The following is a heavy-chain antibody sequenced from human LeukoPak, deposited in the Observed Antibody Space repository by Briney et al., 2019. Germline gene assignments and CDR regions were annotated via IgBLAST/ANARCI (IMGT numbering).Heavy chain of an antibody. CDR1: GFTFSSYA. CDR2: ISYDGSNK. J-gene: IGHJ5*02. Sequence: PGGSLRLSCAASGFTFSSYAMHWVRQAPGKGLEWVAVISYDGSNKYCADSVKGRFTISRDNSKNTLYLQMNSLRAEDTAVYYCARAPGEWARGVCWFDPWGQGTLVTVSS. CDR3: ARAPGEWARGVCWFDP. V-gene: IGHV3-30-3*01. D-gene: IGHD3-16*01.